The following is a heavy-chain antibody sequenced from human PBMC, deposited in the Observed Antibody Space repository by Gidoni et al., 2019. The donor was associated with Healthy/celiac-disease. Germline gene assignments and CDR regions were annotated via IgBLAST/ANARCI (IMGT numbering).Heavy chain of an antibody. V-gene: IGHV3-15*01. CDR2: IKSKADGGTT. Sequence: EVQLVESGGGLVKPGGSLRLSCAASGFTFTNAWMSWVRPAPGKVLEWVGRIKSKADGGTTDYAAPIKGRFTISRDDSKNTLYLQMNSLKTEDTAVYYCIRDVYYDKDRNWFDPWGQGTLVTVSS. CDR3: IRDVYYDKDRNWFDP. J-gene: IGHJ5*02. D-gene: IGHD3-22*01. CDR1: GFTFTNAW.